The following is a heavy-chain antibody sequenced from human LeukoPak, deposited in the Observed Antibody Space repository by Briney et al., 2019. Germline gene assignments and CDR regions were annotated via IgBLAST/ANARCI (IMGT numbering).Heavy chain of an antibody. D-gene: IGHD6-13*01. CDR1: GGSISSYS. CDR2: IYYSGST. J-gene: IGHJ4*02. V-gene: IGHV4-59*08. CDR3: ARRFQDNSWSEYFDY. Sequence: PSETLSLTCTVSGGSISSYSWGWIRQPPGKRLEWIGYIYYSGSTSYNPSLKSRVTMSVDTSKNQFSLKLSSVTAADTAVYYCARRFQDNSWSEYFDYWGQGTLVTVSS.